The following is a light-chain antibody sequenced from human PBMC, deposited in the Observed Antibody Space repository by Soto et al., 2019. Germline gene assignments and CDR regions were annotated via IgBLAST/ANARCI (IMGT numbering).Light chain of an antibody. Sequence: QSALTQPASVSGSPGQSITVSCTGSSSNIGDYNYVSWYQQHPGKAPKLLIYEVSDRPSGVSDRFSGSKSGNTASLTISGLQADDETDYFCSSKTETGTLFGGGTKLTVL. CDR1: SSNIGDYNY. CDR3: SSKTETGTL. CDR2: EVS. V-gene: IGLV2-14*03. J-gene: IGLJ3*02.